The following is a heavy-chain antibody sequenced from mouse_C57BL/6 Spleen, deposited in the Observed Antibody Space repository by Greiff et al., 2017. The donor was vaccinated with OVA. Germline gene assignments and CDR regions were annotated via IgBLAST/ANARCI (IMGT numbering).Heavy chain of an antibody. D-gene: IGHD2-3*01. CDR2: ISDGGSYT. Sequence: EVKLQESGGGLVKPGGSLKLSCAASGFTFSSYAMSWVRQTPEKRLEWVATISDGGSYTYYPDNVKGRFTISRDNAKNNLYLQMSHLKSEDTAMYYCARSYDGYYVFAYWGQGTLVTVSA. CDR1: GFTFSSYA. J-gene: IGHJ3*01. CDR3: ARSYDGYYVFAY. V-gene: IGHV5-4*03.